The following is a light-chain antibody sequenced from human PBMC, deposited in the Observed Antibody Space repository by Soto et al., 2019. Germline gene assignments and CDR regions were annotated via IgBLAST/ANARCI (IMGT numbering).Light chain of an antibody. V-gene: IGKV1-5*01. J-gene: IGKJ1*01. Sequence: DIQMTQSPSTLSATVGDRVTITCRASQRISSWLAWYQQKPGKAPKLLIYDASSLESGVRSRFSGSGSGTEFTLTISSLQPDDFATYYCQPFESYSTWSFGQGTKLEIK. CDR1: QRISSW. CDR2: DAS. CDR3: QPFESYSTWS.